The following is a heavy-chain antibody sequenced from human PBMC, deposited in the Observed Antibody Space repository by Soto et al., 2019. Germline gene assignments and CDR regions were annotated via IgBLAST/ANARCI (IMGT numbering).Heavy chain of an antibody. D-gene: IGHD1-26*01. CDR1: GFTFSGYW. J-gene: IGHJ4*02. V-gene: IGHV3-74*01. CDR2: IKGDGSST. Sequence: PGGSLRLSCAASGFTFSGYWMHWVRQVPGKGLVWASRIKGDGSSTSYADSVKGRFTISRDNAKNTLYLQMNSLRAEDTAVYYCARDPFGATTYWGQGTLVTVSS. CDR3: ARDPFGATTY.